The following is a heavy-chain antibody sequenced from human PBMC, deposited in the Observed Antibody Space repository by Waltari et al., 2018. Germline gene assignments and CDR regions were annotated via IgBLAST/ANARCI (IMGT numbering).Heavy chain of an antibody. J-gene: IGHJ4*02. D-gene: IGHD5-12*01. V-gene: IGHV4-31*02. CDR1: GVSISSGPYY. Sequence: QVQLHESGPGLVRPSQNLSLICLVSGVSISSGPYYWGWIRQHPGKGLEWIAHMYFSGSTYYNPSLKSRVTISADTSKNHFSLNLMSVTAADTAVYYCARVVGPSGYASFDHWGQGALVTVSS. CDR3: ARVVGPSGYASFDH. CDR2: MYFSGST.